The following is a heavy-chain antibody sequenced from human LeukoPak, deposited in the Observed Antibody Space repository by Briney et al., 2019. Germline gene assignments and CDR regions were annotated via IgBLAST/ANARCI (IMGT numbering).Heavy chain of an antibody. CDR1: GGSFSGYY. V-gene: IGHV4-34*01. Sequence: KPSETLSLTCAVYGGSFSGYYWGWIRQPPGKGLELIGEINHSGSTNYNPSLKSRDTISVDTSKDQFYMKLSSVTAADTAVYYCARASSYYDILTGPLAVGYMDVWGKGTTVTVSS. CDR3: ARASSYYDILTGPLAVGYMDV. D-gene: IGHD3-9*01. J-gene: IGHJ6*03. CDR2: INHSGST.